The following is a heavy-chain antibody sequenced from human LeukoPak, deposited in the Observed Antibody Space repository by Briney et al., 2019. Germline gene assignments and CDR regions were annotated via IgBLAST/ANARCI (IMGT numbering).Heavy chain of an antibody. CDR1: GITVRSNY. CDR3: ARDLITMVRGGKYYYYGMDV. CDR2: IYIGGIT. Sequence: PGASLRPPSGPPGITVRSNYMNWVRQAPGKGLGWGSVIYIGGITHYVHTVKGGFTLSREKYQNTLYLQMNSLSAEDTDVYYCARDLITMVRGGKYYYYGMDVWGKGTTVTVSS. J-gene: IGHJ6*04. D-gene: IGHD3-10*01. V-gene: IGHV3-53*01.